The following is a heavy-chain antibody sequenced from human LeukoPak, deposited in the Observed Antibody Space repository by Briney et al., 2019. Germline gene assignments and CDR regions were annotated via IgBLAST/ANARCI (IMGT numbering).Heavy chain of an antibody. CDR1: GYSISSGYY. Sequence: SETLSLTCTVSGYSISSGYYWGWIRQPPGKGLEWIGSIYHSGSTNYNPSLKSRVTISVDKSKNQFSLKLSSVTAADTAVYYCAGQLWFGELLPIHNWGQGTLVTVSS. D-gene: IGHD3-10*01. CDR3: AGQLWFGELLPIHN. J-gene: IGHJ4*02. V-gene: IGHV4-38-2*02. CDR2: IYHSGST.